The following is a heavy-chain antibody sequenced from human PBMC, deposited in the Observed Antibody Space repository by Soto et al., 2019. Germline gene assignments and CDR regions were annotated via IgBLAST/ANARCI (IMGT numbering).Heavy chain of an antibody. CDR1: GFTFSSYA. CDR3: XXXXXXXXFXY. Sequence: EVQLLESGGGLVQPGGSLRLSCAASGFTFSSYAMNWVRQAPGKGLEWVSVISGSGGSTYYADSVKGRFTISRDNSKNTLYLQMNSLRAEDTXXXXXXXXXXXXXFXYWGQGTLVTVSS. CDR2: ISGSGGST. J-gene: IGHJ4*02. V-gene: IGHV3-23*01.